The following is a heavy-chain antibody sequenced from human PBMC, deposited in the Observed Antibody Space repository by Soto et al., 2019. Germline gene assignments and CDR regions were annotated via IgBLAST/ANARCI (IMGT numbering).Heavy chain of an antibody. CDR2: IIPIFGTA. V-gene: IGHV1-69*12. Sequence: VQLVQSGAEVTKPGSSVKVSCKASGGTLSSYAISWVRQAPGQGLEWMGGIIPIFGTADYAQKFQGRVTITADESTSTAYMELSILRSEDTAVYYCARAVTTPWYFDLWGRGTLVTVSS. CDR3: ARAVTTPWYFDL. CDR1: GGTLSSYA. J-gene: IGHJ2*01. D-gene: IGHD4-17*01.